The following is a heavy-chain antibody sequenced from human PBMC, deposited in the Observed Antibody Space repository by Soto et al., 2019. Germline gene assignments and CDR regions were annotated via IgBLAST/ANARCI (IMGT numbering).Heavy chain of an antibody. CDR3: ARDRSGSFQSFDY. CDR1: GGTFSSYA. D-gene: IGHD1-26*01. V-gene: IGHV1-69*13. Sequence: SVKVSCKASGGTFSSYAISWVRQAPGQGLEWMGGIIPIFGTANYAQKFQSRVTITADESTSTAYMELSSLRSEDTAVYYCARDRSGSFQSFDYWGQGTLVTVSS. J-gene: IGHJ4*02. CDR2: IIPIFGTA.